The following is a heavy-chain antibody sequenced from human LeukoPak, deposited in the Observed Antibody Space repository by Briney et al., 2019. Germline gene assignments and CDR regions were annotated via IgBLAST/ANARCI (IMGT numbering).Heavy chain of an antibody. D-gene: IGHD3-10*01. Sequence: SETLSLTCIVSGGSLSSYYWSWIRQPPGKGREWIGYIYYSVSTNYNPSLKSRVTISVDTSKYQFSLKLSSVTAADTAVYYCARGLYDADAFDIWGQGTMVTVSS. V-gene: IGHV4-59*01. CDR2: IYYSVST. CDR3: ARGLYDADAFDI. J-gene: IGHJ3*02. CDR1: GGSLSSYY.